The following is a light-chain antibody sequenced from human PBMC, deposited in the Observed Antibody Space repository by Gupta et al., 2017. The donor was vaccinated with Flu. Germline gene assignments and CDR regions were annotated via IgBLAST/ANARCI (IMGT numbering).Light chain of an antibody. CDR3: QQYDDIPPIT. Sequence: DIQMPPSPSCLSASVGDRVTITCQASQDINNYLNWYQQKPGKAPKLLIYDASTLETGVPPRFSGSGSGTEVTFTISSLQPEDIATYYCQQYDDIPPITFGQGTRLDIK. CDR1: QDINNY. J-gene: IGKJ5*01. CDR2: DAS. V-gene: IGKV1-33*01.